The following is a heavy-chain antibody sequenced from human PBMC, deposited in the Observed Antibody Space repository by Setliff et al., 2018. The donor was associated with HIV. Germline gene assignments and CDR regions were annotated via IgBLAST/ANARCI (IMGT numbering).Heavy chain of an antibody. CDR2: IIRDSSYT. CDR3: ARARGSVGYYGSGTMYHMDV. V-gene: IGHV3-21*04. J-gene: IGHJ6*03. D-gene: IGHD3-10*01. CDR1: GFTFSSYS. Sequence: GGSLRLSCAASGFTFSSYSMNWVRQAPGKGLEWVSSIIRDSSYTFYTDSVKGRFTISRDNAKNSMYLQMNSLRVEDTATYYCARARGSVGYYGSGTMYHMDVWGKGTTVTVSS.